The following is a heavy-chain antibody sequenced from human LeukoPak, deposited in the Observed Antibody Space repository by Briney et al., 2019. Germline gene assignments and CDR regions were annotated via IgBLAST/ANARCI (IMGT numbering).Heavy chain of an antibody. V-gene: IGHV3-30*04. CDR1: GFPFSSYA. Sequence: GGSLRLSCSASGFPFSSYAMHWVRQAPGKGLEWVAVISYDGSDKYYADSVKGRFTISRDNSKNTLYLQMNSLRAEDTAVYYCAKESGYCSSTSCYGEGFDYWGQGTLVTVSS. CDR3: AKESGYCSSTSCYGEGFDY. J-gene: IGHJ4*02. D-gene: IGHD2-2*01. CDR2: ISYDGSDK.